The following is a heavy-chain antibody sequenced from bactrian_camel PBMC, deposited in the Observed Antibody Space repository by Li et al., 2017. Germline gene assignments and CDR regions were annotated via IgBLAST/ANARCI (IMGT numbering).Heavy chain of an antibody. J-gene: IGHJ6*01. CDR2: ICAGGGSS. CDR1: GFTFRSYW. Sequence: HVQLVESGGGLVQPGGSLRLSCAASGFTFRSYWMYWVRQAPGKEREGVAAICAGGGSSYYADSVKGRFTISRDNAKNTLYLQLNSLKTEDTARYYCASGSTYYSFADFGYWGQGTQVTVS. D-gene: IGHD2*01. CDR3: ASGSTYYSFADFGY. V-gene: IGHV3S1*01.